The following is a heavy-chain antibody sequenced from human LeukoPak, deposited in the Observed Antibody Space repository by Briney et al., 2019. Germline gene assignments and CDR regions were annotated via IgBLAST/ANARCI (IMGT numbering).Heavy chain of an antibody. CDR1: GYSFTNFD. CDR2: MNPNSGNK. CDR3: ARGPQWRGDYYYMDV. D-gene: IGHD6-19*01. Sequence: ASVKVSCKASGYSFTNFDINWVRQATGQGLEWMGWMNPNSGNKGYAQKFQGRVTMTMNASITTAYMELSSLRSEDTAVYYCARGPQWRGDYYYMDVWGRGTTVTVSS. J-gene: IGHJ6*03. V-gene: IGHV1-8*01.